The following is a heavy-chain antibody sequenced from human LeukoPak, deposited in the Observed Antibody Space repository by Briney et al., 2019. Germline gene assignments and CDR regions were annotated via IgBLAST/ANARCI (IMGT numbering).Heavy chain of an antibody. CDR3: ARDGRYCSSTSCIERDYYYYYMDV. CDR2: FDPEDGET. D-gene: IGHD2-2*01. J-gene: IGHJ6*03. CDR1: GYTLTELS. Sequence: ASVKVSCKVSGYTLTELSMHWVRQAPGKGLEWMGGFDPEDGETIYAQKFQGRVTMTEDTSTDTAYMELSSLRSEDTAVYYCARDGRYCSSTSCIERDYYYYYMDVWGKGTTVTVSS. V-gene: IGHV1-24*01.